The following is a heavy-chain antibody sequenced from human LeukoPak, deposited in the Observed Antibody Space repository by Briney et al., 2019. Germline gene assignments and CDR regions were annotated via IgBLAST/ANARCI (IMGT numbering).Heavy chain of an antibody. CDR1: GFTFSSYA. CDR3: AKDYRPKYYYDSSGYFDY. Sequence: GRSLRLSCAASGFTFSSYAMSWVRQAPGKGLEWVSAISGSGGSTYYADSVKGRFTISRDNSKNTLYLQMNSLRAEDTAVYYCAKDYRPKYYYDSSGYFDYWGQGTLVTVSS. CDR2: ISGSGGST. D-gene: IGHD3-22*01. V-gene: IGHV3-23*01. J-gene: IGHJ4*02.